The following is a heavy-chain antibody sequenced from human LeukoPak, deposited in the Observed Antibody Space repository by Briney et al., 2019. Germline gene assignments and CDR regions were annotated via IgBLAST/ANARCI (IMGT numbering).Heavy chain of an antibody. CDR3: ARTAGRTFDY. J-gene: IGHJ4*02. Sequence: WMGRINPNSGGTNYAQKFQGRVTMTRDTSTSTVYMELSSLRSEDTAVYYCARTAGRTFDYWGQGTLVTVSS. CDR2: INPNSGGT. D-gene: IGHD6-6*01. V-gene: IGHV1-2*06.